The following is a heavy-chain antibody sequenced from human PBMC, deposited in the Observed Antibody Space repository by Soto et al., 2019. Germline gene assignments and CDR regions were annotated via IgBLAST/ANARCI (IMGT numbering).Heavy chain of an antibody. CDR2: ISAYNGNT. Sequence: QVQLVQSGAEVKKPGASVKVSCKASGYTFTSYGISWVRQAPGQGLEWMGWISAYNGNTNYAQKLQGTVTMTTDTSTSTAYMELRSLRSDDTAVYYCARDPRTAGYSSGWYYFDYWGQGTLVTVSS. CDR3: ARDPRTAGYSSGWYYFDY. D-gene: IGHD6-19*01. V-gene: IGHV1-18*01. CDR1: GYTFTSYG. J-gene: IGHJ4*02.